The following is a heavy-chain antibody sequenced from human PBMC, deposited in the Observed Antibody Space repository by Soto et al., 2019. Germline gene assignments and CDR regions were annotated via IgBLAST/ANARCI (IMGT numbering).Heavy chain of an antibody. CDR2: INPDGSTT. Sequence: GGSLRLSCAASGFTFSSYWMHWVRQAPGGGLMWVSRINPDGSTTSYADSVKGRFTISRDNAKNTLYLQMNSLRVVDTAVYYCARVPTTVTTPGMDVWGQGTTVTVSS. V-gene: IGHV3-74*01. J-gene: IGHJ6*02. D-gene: IGHD4-4*01. CDR1: GFTFSSYW. CDR3: ARVPTTVTTPGMDV.